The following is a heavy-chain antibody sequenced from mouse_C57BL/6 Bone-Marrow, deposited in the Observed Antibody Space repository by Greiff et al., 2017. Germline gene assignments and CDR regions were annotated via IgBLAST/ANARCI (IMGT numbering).Heavy chain of an antibody. CDR2: ISSGSSTI. CDR3: ARSYYGSSYDAMDY. CDR1: GFTFSDYG. J-gene: IGHJ4*01. Sequence: EVQVVESGGGLVKPGGSLKLSCAASGFTFSDYGMHWVRQAPETGLEWVAYISSGSSTIYYADTVKGRFTISRDNAKNTLFLQMTSLRSEDTAMYYCARSYYGSSYDAMDYWGQGTSVTVSS. V-gene: IGHV5-17*01. D-gene: IGHD1-1*01.